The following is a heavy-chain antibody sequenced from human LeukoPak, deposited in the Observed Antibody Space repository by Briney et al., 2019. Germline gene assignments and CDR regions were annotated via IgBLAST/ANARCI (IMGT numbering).Heavy chain of an antibody. CDR1: GFTFSSYG. CDR3: AKDRAPWLPGDY. Sequence: GRSLRLSCAASGFTFSSYGMHWVRQAPGKGLEWVAVISYDGSNKYYADSVKGRFTISRDNSKNTLYLQMNSLRAEDTAVYYCAKDRAPWLPGDYWGQGTLVTVSS. J-gene: IGHJ4*02. CDR2: ISYDGSNK. D-gene: IGHD5-12*01. V-gene: IGHV3-30*18.